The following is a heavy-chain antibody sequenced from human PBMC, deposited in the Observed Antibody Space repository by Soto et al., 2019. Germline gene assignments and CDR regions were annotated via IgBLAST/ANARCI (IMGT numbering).Heavy chain of an antibody. D-gene: IGHD2-2*01. J-gene: IGHJ6*02. CDR1: GGTFSSYA. V-gene: IGHV1-69*13. CDR3: ARDKDIVVVPAAMGYYYYGMDV. Sequence: SVKVSCKASGGTFSSYAISWVRQAPGQGLEWMGGIIPIFGTANYAQKFQGRVTITADESTSTAYMELSSLRSEDTAVYYCARDKDIVVVPAAMGYYYYGMDVWGQGXTVTVYS. CDR2: IIPIFGTA.